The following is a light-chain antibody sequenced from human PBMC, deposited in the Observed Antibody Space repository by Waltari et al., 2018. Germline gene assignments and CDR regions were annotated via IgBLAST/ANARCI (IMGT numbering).Light chain of an antibody. CDR2: ATS. J-gene: IGKJ2*01. CDR3: QQTYSTLYT. CDR1: QSISTY. V-gene: IGKV1-39*01. Sequence: IQMTQSPSSLSASVADSVTIPCRASQSISTYLNWYQQKPGKAPKLLIFATSSLQSGVPSRFSGSGSGTDFTLSVSSLQPEDFATYFCQQTYSTLYTFGQGTKLEIK.